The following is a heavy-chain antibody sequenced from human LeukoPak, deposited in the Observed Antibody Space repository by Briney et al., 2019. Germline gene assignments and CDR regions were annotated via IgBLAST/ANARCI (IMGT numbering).Heavy chain of an antibody. CDR1: GGSISSYY. CDR3: ASGYGYFQH. CDR2: IYYSGSA. Sequence: SETLSLTCTVSGGSISSYYWSWIRQPPGKGLEWIGYIYYSGSANHNPSLKSRVTISVDTSKNQFSLKLSSVTAADTAVYYCASGYGYFQHWGQGTLVTVSS. V-gene: IGHV4-59*01. D-gene: IGHD3-22*01. J-gene: IGHJ1*01.